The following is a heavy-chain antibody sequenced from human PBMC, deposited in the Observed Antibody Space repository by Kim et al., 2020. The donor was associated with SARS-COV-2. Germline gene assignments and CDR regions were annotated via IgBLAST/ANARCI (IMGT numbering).Heavy chain of an antibody. J-gene: IGHJ2*01. D-gene: IGHD1-7*01. Sequence: GGSLRLSCAASGFTFSSYGMHWVRQAPGKGLEWVAVISYDGSNKYYADSVKGRFTISRDNSKNTLYLQMNSLRAEDTAVYYCAKDGGGGELELRSWYFDLWGRGTLVTVSS. CDR3: AKDGGGGELELRSWYFDL. V-gene: IGHV3-30*18. CDR2: ISYDGSNK. CDR1: GFTFSSYG.